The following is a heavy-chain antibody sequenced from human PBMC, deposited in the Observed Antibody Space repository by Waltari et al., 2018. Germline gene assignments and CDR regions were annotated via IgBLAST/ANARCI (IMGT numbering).Heavy chain of an antibody. CDR2: SDTDGMTT. J-gene: IGHJ4*02. D-gene: IGHD2-8*02. CDR3: GSDLTGVQDF. V-gene: IGHV3-74*01. Sequence: EVQLVESGGGLVQPGGSLRLSCAASGFPFSKSWMHWVSQAPGKGRGWVSRSDTDGMTTDYADSVKGRFIISRDNARNTLYLQMNSLRAEDTAIYYCGSDLTGVQDFWGPGTLVTVSS. CDR1: GFPFSKSW.